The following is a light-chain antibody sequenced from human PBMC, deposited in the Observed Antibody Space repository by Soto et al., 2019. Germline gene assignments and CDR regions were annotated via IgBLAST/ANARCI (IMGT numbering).Light chain of an antibody. J-gene: IGKJ1*01. Sequence: EVVLTQSPATLSLSPGERATLSCRASQSVSSYLAWYQQKPGQAPRLLIYDASNRATGIPARFSGSGSGTDLTLTIISLEPEESTVYYCQQRPSWTAGQGTKVEIK. V-gene: IGKV3-11*01. CDR3: QQRPSWT. CDR2: DAS. CDR1: QSVSSY.